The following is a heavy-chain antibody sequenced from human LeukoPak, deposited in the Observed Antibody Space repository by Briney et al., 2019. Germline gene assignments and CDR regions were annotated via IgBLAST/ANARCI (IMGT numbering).Heavy chain of an antibody. CDR3: ARGVPTRITMVRGFLDY. D-gene: IGHD3-10*01. CDR2: ISYDGSNK. CDR1: GFTFSSYG. Sequence: GGSLRLSCAASGFTFSSYGMHWVRQAPGKGLEWVAVISYDGSNKYYADSVKGRFTISRDNSKNTLYLQMNSLRAEDTAVYYCARGVPTRITMVRGFLDYWGQGTLVTVSS. V-gene: IGHV3-30*03. J-gene: IGHJ4*02.